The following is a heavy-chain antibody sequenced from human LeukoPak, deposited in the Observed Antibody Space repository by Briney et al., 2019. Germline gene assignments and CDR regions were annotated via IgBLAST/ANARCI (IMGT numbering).Heavy chain of an antibody. D-gene: IGHD1-26*01. CDR3: ARIGTHVGQTDY. Sequence: GGSLRLPCVASGFIFSNHEMYWVRQAPGKGLEWLSYISSSGHMIYYADSVKGRFTVSRDNAKNSLYLQMNPLRDEDTALYYCARIGTHVGQTDYWGQGTLVIVSS. CDR2: ISSSGHMI. CDR1: GFIFSNHE. J-gene: IGHJ4*02. V-gene: IGHV3-48*03.